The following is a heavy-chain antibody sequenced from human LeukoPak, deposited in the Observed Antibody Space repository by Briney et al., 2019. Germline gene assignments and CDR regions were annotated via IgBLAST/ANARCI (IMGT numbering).Heavy chain of an antibody. J-gene: IGHJ6*02. CDR3: ARDSGPGLYFDWLLPLYYYGMDV. D-gene: IGHD3-9*01. V-gene: IGHV1-18*01. Sequence: GASVKVSCKASGYTFTSYGISWVRQAPGQGLEWMGWISAYNGNTNYAQKLQGRVTMTTDTSTSTAYMELRSLRSDDTAVYYCARDSGPGLYFDWLLPLYYYGMDVWGQGTTVTVSS. CDR1: GYTFTSYG. CDR2: ISAYNGNT.